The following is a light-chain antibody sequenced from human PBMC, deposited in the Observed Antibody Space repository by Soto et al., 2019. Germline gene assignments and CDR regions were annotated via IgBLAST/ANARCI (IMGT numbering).Light chain of an antibody. V-gene: IGKV3-11*01. CDR3: QQRGNWPLT. Sequence: EIVLTQSPATPSLSPGERATLSCRASQSVSSYFAWYQQKPGQAPRLLIYDASNRATGIPARFSGSGSGTDFTLTFSSLEPEDFAIYYCQQRGNWPLTFGQGTKV. CDR2: DAS. J-gene: IGKJ1*01. CDR1: QSVSSY.